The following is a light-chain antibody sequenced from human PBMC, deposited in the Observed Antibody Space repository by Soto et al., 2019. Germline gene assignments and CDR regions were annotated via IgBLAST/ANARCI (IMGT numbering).Light chain of an antibody. Sequence: ALAQPASVSGSPGQSITVSCTGTSSDIGGYSYVSWYQQRPGKAPKLILYDVSDRPSGLSSRFSGSKSGNTASLTISGLQAEDEADYYCSSYTTRSTYVFGTGTQLTVL. CDR2: DVS. CDR1: SSDIGGYSY. V-gene: IGLV2-14*01. J-gene: IGLJ1*01. CDR3: SSYTTRSTYV.